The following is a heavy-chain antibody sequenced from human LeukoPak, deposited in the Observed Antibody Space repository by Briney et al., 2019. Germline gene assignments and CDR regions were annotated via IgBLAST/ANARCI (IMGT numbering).Heavy chain of an antibody. CDR3: ARGASSGWYPFDY. Sequence: SETLSLTCAVSGGSISSSNWWSWVRQPPGQGLEWIGEIYHSGSTNYNPSLKSRVTISVDKSKNQFSLKLSSVTAADTAVYYCARGASSGWYPFDYWGQGTLVTVSS. D-gene: IGHD6-19*01. J-gene: IGHJ4*02. CDR1: GGSISSSNW. CDR2: IYHSGST. V-gene: IGHV4-4*02.